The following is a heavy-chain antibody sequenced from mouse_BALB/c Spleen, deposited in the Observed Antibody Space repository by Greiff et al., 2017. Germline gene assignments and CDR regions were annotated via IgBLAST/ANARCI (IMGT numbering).Heavy chain of an antibody. CDR1: GYTFTSYY. V-gene: IGHV1S81*02. Sequence: QVHVKQSGAELVKPGASVKLSCKASGYTFTSYYMYWVKQRPGQGLEWIGEINPSNGGTNFNEKFKSKATLTVDKSSSTAYMQLSSLTSEDSAVYYCTRVAYRYDFDYWGQGTTLTVSS. D-gene: IGHD2-14*01. J-gene: IGHJ2*01. CDR3: TRVAYRYDFDY. CDR2: INPSNGGT.